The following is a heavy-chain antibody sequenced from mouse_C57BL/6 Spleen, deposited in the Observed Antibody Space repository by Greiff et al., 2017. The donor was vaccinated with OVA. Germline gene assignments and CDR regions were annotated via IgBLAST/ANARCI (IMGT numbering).Heavy chain of an antibody. CDR1: GFTFSSYA. CDR2: ISAGGSYT. D-gene: IGHD2-4*01. CDR3: AREADYGRDPFAY. V-gene: IGHV5-4*01. Sequence: EVKLVESGGGLVKPGGSLKLSCAASGFTFSSYAMSWVRQTPEKRLAWVATISAGGSYTSYPDNVKGRFTISRDNAKNNLYLQMSHLKSEDTAMYYCAREADYGRDPFAYWGQGTLVTVSA. J-gene: IGHJ3*01.